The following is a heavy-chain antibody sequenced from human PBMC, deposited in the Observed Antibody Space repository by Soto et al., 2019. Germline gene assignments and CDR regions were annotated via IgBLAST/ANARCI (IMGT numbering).Heavy chain of an antibody. J-gene: IGHJ4*02. V-gene: IGHV3-66*01. D-gene: IGHD6-13*01. Sequence: GGSLRLSCVASGFTFSHHRMHWVRQAPGKGLEWVSFIYSGGSTYYADSMKGRFTISRDNSKNTLYLQMNSLRVDDTAVYYCASLSSADGLYWGQGALVTVSS. CDR3: ASLSSADGLY. CDR2: IYSGGST. CDR1: GFTFSHHR.